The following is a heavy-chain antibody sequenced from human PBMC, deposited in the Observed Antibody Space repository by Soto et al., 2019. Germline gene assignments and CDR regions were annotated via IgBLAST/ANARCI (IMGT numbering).Heavy chain of an antibody. CDR2: INHSGST. J-gene: IGHJ5*01. CDR3: ARSRMVRRVRWFAS. CDR1: VGSFSGYY. D-gene: IGHD3-10*01. Sequence: PETLSLTYSVYVGSFSGYYWSWIRQPPGKGLEWIGEINHSGSTNYNPSLKSRVTISVDTSKNQFSLKLSSVTAADTAVYYCARSRMVRRVRWFASWGQGTLVTVSA. V-gene: IGHV4-34*01.